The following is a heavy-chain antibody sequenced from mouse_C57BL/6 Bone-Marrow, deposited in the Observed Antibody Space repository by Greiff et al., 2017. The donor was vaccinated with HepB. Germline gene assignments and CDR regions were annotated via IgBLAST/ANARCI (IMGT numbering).Heavy chain of an antibody. CDR3: ASYYYGSSYDY. D-gene: IGHD1-1*01. CDR2: ISGGGGNT. Sequence: EVMLVESGGGLVKPGGSLKLSCAASGFTFSSYTMSWVRQTPEKRLEWVATISGGGGNTYYPDRVKGRFTISRDNAKNTLYLQMSSLRSEDTALYYCASYYYGSSYDYWGQGTTLTVSS. V-gene: IGHV5-9*01. J-gene: IGHJ2*01. CDR1: GFTFSSYT.